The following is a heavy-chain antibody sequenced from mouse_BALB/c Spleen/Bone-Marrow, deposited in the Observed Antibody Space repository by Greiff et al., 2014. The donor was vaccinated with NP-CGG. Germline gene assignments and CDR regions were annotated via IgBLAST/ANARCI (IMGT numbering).Heavy chain of an antibody. CDR3: ASGYYGSSPYWYFDV. V-gene: IGHV14-1*02. Sequence: DVQLQESGAELVRPGALVKSSCKASGFNIKDYYMHWVKQRPEQGLEWIGWIDPENGNTIYDPKFQGKASITADTSSNTAYLQLSSLTSEDTAVYYCASGYYGSSPYWYFDVWGAGTTVTVSS. CDR2: IDPENGNT. J-gene: IGHJ1*01. D-gene: IGHD1-1*01. CDR1: GFNIKDYY.